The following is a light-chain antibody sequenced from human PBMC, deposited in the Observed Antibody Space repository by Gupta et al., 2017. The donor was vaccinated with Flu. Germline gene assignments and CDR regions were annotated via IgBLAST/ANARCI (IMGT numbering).Light chain of an antibody. CDR2: EAS. CDR3: QQYNNWPPLT. CDR1: QSVSNN. Sequence: ETVMTQSPATLSASPGERATLSCRASQSVSNNLAWYQQKPGQAARLLIYEASTRATGIPARFSGSGSGTEFTLTISSLQSEDFAVYFCQQYNNWPPLTFGGGTKVEIK. V-gene: IGKV3-15*01. J-gene: IGKJ4*01.